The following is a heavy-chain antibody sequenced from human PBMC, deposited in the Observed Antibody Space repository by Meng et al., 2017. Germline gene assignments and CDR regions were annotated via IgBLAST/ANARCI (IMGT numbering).Heavy chain of an antibody. CDR3: ARDVSGIAVARGGGERVDY. Sequence: ASVKVSCKPSGYNFPDYYIHWVRRAPGQGLEWMGRINPKSGDTHYAQKFQARVTMTGDTSISTAYMELSGLRSDDTAMYYCARDVSGIAVARGGGERVDYWGQGTLVTVSS. D-gene: IGHD6-19*01. CDR1: GYNFPDYY. J-gene: IGHJ4*02. CDR2: INPKSGDT. V-gene: IGHV1-2*06.